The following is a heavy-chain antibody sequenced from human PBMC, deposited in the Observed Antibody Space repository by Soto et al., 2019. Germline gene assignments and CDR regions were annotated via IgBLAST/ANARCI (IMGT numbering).Heavy chain of an antibody. V-gene: IGHV4-34*01. CDR3: AGRPSRSAPFYHYFGMDV. CDR2: INHSGST. Sequence: QVQLQQWGAGLLKPSETLSLTCAVYGGSFRGYHWSWIRQPPGKGLEWIGEINHSGSTNYNPSLKSRVIISLETSKNQFSLILTPGTAADTAGYYCAGRPSRSAPFYHYFGMDVWGPGTTVTVSS. D-gene: IGHD6-6*01. CDR1: GGSFRGYH. J-gene: IGHJ6*02.